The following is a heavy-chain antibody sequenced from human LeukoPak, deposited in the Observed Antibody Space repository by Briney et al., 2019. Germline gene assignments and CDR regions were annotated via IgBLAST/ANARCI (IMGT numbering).Heavy chain of an antibody. CDR1: GFTFSSYS. D-gene: IGHD6-25*01. CDR2: ISSSSSTI. V-gene: IGHV3-48*01. J-gene: IGHJ5*02. Sequence: GGSLRLSCAASGFTFSSYSMNWVRQAPGKGLEWVSYISSSSSTIYYADSVKGRFTISRDNAKNSLYLQMNSLRAEDTAVYYCARSLVSGYSSGNWFDPWGQGTLATVSA. CDR3: ARSLVSGYSSGNWFDP.